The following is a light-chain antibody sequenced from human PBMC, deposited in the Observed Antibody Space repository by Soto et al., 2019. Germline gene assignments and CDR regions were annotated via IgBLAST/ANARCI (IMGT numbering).Light chain of an antibody. V-gene: IGLV2-14*03. J-gene: IGLJ2*01. CDR1: NSDIGGYNY. Sequence: QSVLTQPASVSGSPGQSITISCTGTNSDIGGYNYVSWYQQHPGKAPKLMIYDVSNRPSGVSYRFSGSKSGNTASLTISGLPAEDEDDYYCSSYTTRRTIGVFGGGTKLTVL. CDR3: SSYTTRRTIGV. CDR2: DVS.